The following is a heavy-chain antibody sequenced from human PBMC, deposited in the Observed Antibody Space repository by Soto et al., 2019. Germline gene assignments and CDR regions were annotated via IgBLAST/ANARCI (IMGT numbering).Heavy chain of an antibody. CDR1: GFTFSDYY. J-gene: IGHJ4*02. CDR2: IRSSGSTI. CDR3: ARGPYDYVWGSDPPHFDY. D-gene: IGHD3-16*02. V-gene: IGHV3-11*01. Sequence: QVQLVESGGGLVEPGGSLRLSCAASGFTFSDYYMSWIRQAPGKGLEWVSYIRSSGSTIYYADSVKGRFTISRDNAKNSLYLQMNSLRAENTAVYYCARGPYDYVWGSDPPHFDYWGQGTLVTVSS.